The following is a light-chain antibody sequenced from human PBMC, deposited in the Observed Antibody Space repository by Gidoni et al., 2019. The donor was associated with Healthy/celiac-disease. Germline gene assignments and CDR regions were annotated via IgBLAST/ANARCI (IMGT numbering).Light chain of an antibody. CDR1: NLGDKD. CDR2: QDS. V-gene: IGLV3-1*01. CDR3: QALDSSTSVV. J-gene: IGLJ2*01. Sequence: SYELTQPPSVSLSQGQTATITCSGDNLGDKDACWYQQQPGQSPVLVIYQDSKRPSWIPDRFSGSNYGNTATLTISGTQAMDEADYYCQALDSSTSVVFGGGTKLTVL.